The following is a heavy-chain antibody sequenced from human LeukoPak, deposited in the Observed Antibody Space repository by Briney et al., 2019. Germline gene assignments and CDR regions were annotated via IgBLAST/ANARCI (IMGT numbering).Heavy chain of an antibody. CDR3: ARWSSNYYDSSGRRFDP. Sequence: SETLSLTCAVYGGSFIGYYWSWIRQPPGKGLEWIGEINHSGSTNYNPSLKSRVTISVDTSKNQFSLKLTSVTAADTAVYYCARWSSNYYDSSGRRFDPWGQGTLVTVSS. J-gene: IGHJ5*02. CDR1: GGSFIGYY. V-gene: IGHV4-34*01. D-gene: IGHD3-22*01. CDR2: INHSGST.